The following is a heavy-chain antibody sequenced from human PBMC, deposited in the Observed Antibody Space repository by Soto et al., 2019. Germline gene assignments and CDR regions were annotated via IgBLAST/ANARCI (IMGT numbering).Heavy chain of an antibody. D-gene: IGHD3-10*01. CDR1: GFTVSSYG. CDR3: AKDFYGSGSYYNVHYYYGMDV. Sequence: SLRLAFAACGFTVSSYGMHWVRKAPGKGLEWVAVISYDGSNKYYADSVKGRFTISRDNSKNTLYLQMNSLRAEDTAVYYCAKDFYGSGSYYNVHYYYGMDVCGQRTTVTVYS. J-gene: IGHJ6*02. V-gene: IGHV3-30*18. CDR2: ISYDGSNK.